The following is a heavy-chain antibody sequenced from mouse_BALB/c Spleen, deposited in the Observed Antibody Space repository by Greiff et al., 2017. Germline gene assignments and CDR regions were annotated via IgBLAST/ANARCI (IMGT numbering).Heavy chain of an antibody. CDR2: ISSGGSYT. J-gene: IGHJ4*01. Sequence: EVQGVESGGGLVQPGGSLKLSCAASGFTFSSYAMSWVRQTPEKRLEWVATISSGGSYTYYPDSVKGRFTISRDNAKNTLYLQMSSLRSEDTAMYYCARSGYPTGAMDYWGQGTSVTVSS. CDR3: ARSGYPTGAMDY. D-gene: IGHD1-3*01. V-gene: IGHV5-9-3*01. CDR1: GFTFSSYA.